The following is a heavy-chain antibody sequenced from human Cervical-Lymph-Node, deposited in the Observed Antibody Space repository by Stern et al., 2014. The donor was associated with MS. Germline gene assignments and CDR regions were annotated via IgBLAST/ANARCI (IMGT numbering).Heavy chain of an antibody. V-gene: IGHV3-33*01. CDR2: IWYDGSNR. J-gene: IGHJ1*01. CDR1: GFTFSSSG. Sequence: VKLEESGGGVVQPGRSLRLSCAASGFTFSSSGMHWVRQAPGKGLEWLAIIWYDGSNRYYADSVKGRFTISRDNSKNTLYLQMNSLRADDTAVYYCAREGGNTAEYFQHWGQGTLVTVSS. CDR3: AREGGNTAEYFQH. D-gene: IGHD4-23*01.